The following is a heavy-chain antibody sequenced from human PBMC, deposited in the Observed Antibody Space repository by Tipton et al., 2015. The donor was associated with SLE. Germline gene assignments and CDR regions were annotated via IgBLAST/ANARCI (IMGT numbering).Heavy chain of an antibody. D-gene: IGHD3-10*01. CDR1: GYTFTGYY. Sequence: QSGAEVKKPGASVKVSCKASGYTFTGYYMHWVRQAPGQGLEWMGWINPNSGGTNYAQKFQGRVTMTRDTSISTAYMELRSLRSDDTAVYYCARANSVPYYYYYGMDVWGQGTTVTVSS. J-gene: IGHJ6*02. CDR2: INPNSGGT. CDR3: ARANSVPYYYYYGMDV. V-gene: IGHV1-2*02.